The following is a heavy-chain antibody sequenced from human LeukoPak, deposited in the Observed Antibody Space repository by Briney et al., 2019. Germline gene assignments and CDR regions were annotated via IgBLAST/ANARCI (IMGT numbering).Heavy chain of an antibody. J-gene: IGHJ4*02. Sequence: GASVKVSCKASGYTFTGYYMHWVRQAPGQGLEWMGGIIPIFGTANYAQKFQGRVTITADGSTSTAYMELSSLRSEDTAVYYCAKGRGGDTVFDYWGQGTLVTVSS. CDR3: AKGRGGDTVFDY. CDR1: GYTFTGYY. CDR2: IIPIFGTA. D-gene: IGHD2-21*02. V-gene: IGHV1-69*13.